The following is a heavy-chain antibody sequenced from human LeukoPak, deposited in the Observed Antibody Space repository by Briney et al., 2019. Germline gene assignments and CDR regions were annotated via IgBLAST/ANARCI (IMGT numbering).Heavy chain of an antibody. CDR2: INHSGST. CDR1: GGSFSGYY. J-gene: IGHJ5*02. Sequence: KASETLSLTCAVYGGSFSGYYWSWIRQPPGKGLEWIGEINHSGSTNYNPSLKSRVTISVDTSKNQFSLKLSSVTAADTAVYYCAGGYSSGWYLKSWGQGTLVTVSS. V-gene: IGHV4-34*01. CDR3: AGGYSSGWYLKS. D-gene: IGHD6-19*01.